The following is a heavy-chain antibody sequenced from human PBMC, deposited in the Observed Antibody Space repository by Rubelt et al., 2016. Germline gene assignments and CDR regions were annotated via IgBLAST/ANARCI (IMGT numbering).Heavy chain of an antibody. CDR3: AREPRSHVSDWYPVVPRLDH. D-gene: IGHD6-19*01. CDR2: ISAYDGNT. J-gene: IGHJ4*02. CDR1: GYTFISYG. Sequence: QIQLVQSGPEVEKPGASVKVSCKASGYTFISYGISWIRQAPGQGLEWMGWISAYDGNTNYAQKAQGRGTRTTDTSTSTAYMELRSLRSDDTAVYYCAREPRSHVSDWYPVVPRLDHWGQGTLVTVSS. V-gene: IGHV1-18*01.